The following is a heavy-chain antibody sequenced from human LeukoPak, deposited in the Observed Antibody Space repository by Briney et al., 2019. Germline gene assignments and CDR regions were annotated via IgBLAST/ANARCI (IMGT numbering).Heavy chain of an antibody. CDR3: ARAQLGSHRPGDY. CDR1: GYTLTELS. Sequence: GASVKVSCKVSGYTLTELSMHWVRQAPGKGLEWMGGFDPEDGETIYAQKFQGKVTITRDTPASTDYMELSSLRSEDTAVYYCARAQLGSHRPGDYWGQGTLVTVSS. CDR2: FDPEDGET. V-gene: IGHV1-24*01. J-gene: IGHJ4*02. D-gene: IGHD3-16*01.